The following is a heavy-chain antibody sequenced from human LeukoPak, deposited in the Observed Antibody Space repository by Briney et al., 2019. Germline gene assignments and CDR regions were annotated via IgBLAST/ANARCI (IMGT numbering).Heavy chain of an antibody. V-gene: IGHV3-30-3*01. Sequence: GGSLRLSCAASGFAFSGYTMHWVRQAAGKGLEWVAVISYDATNKYYADSVKGRFTISRDNSNNTLYLQMDSLRPEDTAVYYCVRDRSLLRGDLDYWGQGSLVTVSS. J-gene: IGHJ4*02. CDR2: ISYDATNK. CDR3: VRDRSLLRGDLDY. CDR1: GFAFSGYT. D-gene: IGHD3-16*01.